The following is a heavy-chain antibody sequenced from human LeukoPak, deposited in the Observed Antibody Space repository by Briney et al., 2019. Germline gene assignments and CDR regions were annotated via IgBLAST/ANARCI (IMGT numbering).Heavy chain of an antibody. J-gene: IGHJ5*02. CDR1: GYTFTSYA. CDR2: INPSGGST. V-gene: IGHV1-46*01. Sequence: ASVKVSCKASGYTFTSYAMNWVRQAPGQGLEWMGIINPSGGSTSYAQKFQGRVTMTRDTSTSTVYMELSSLRSEDTAVYYCAREGVPAAIRGRGWFDPWGQGTLVTVSS. CDR3: AREGVPAAIRGRGWFDP. D-gene: IGHD2-2*02.